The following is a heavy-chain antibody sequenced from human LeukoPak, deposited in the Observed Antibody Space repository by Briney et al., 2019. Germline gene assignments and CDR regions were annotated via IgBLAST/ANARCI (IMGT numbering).Heavy chain of an antibody. V-gene: IGHV3-74*01. J-gene: IGHJ4*02. D-gene: IGHD1-14*01. CDR3: ARDSGITDFDY. Sequence: PGGSLRLSCAASGFTFSSYWMHWVRHAPGKGLVWVSRINSDGSSTIYADSVKGRFTISRDNAKNTLYLQMNNLRAEDTAVYYCARDSGITDFDYWGQGTLVTVSS. CDR2: INSDGSST. CDR1: GFTFSSYW.